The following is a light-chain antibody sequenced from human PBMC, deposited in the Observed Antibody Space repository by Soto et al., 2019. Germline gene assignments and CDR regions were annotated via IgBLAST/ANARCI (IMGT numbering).Light chain of an antibody. CDR1: QSISTW. J-gene: IGKJ1*01. Sequence: DIQMTQSPSTLSASVGDRIVITCRASQSISTWLTWYQQKPGKAPTLLISDASNLQSGVPSRFSGSGSGTEFTLTISSLQPDDFSAYNCHQYDSYPWRFGQGTKVEIK. CDR3: HQYDSYPWR. V-gene: IGKV1-5*01. CDR2: DAS.